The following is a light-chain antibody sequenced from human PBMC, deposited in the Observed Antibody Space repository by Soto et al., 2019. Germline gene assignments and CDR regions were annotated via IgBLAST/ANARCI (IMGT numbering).Light chain of an antibody. V-gene: IGLV2-11*01. Sequence: QSALTQPRSVSGSPGQSVTLSCTETSSDVGGYNYVSWYQHHPGKAPKLMIYDVSKRPSGVPDRFSGSKSGNTASLTISGLQADDEADYYCCSYANTYTWVFGGGTKVTVL. CDR2: DVS. CDR1: SSDVGGYNY. J-gene: IGLJ3*02. CDR3: CSYANTYTWV.